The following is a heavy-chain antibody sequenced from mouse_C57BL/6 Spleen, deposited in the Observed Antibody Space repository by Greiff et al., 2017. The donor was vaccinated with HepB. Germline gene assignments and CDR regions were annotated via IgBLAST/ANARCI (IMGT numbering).Heavy chain of an antibody. J-gene: IGHJ3*01. V-gene: IGHV1-15*01. CDR1: GYTFTDYE. Sequence: QVQLQQSGAELARPGASVTLSCKASGYTFTDYEMHWVKQTPVHGLEWIGAIDPETGGTAYNQKFKGKAILTADKSSSTAYMELRSLTSEDSAVYYCTRYYDYDGWFAYWGQGTLVTVSA. CDR3: TRYYDYDGWFAY. D-gene: IGHD2-4*01. CDR2: IDPETGGT.